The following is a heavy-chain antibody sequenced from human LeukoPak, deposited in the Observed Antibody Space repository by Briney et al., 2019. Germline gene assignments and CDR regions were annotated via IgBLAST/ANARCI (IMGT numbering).Heavy chain of an antibody. Sequence: PGRSLRLSCAASGFTFSSYAMSWVRQAPGKGLEWVSAISGSGGSTYYADSVKGRFTISRDNSKNTLYLQMNSLRAEDTAVYYCAKGGRFGELLNDYWGQGTLVTVSS. V-gene: IGHV3-23*01. CDR3: AKGGRFGELLNDY. D-gene: IGHD3-10*01. CDR2: ISGSGGST. CDR1: GFTFSSYA. J-gene: IGHJ4*02.